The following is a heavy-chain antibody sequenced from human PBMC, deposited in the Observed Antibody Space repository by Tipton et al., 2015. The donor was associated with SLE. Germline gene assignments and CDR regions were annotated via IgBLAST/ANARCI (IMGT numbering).Heavy chain of an antibody. D-gene: IGHD4/OR15-4a*01. CDR1: GGSISTFF. CDR3: ARDDYGGQY. V-gene: IGHV4-59*01. J-gene: IGHJ4*02. Sequence: TLSLTCTVSGGSISTFFWSWIRQPPGKGLEWIGYIYSGSSYFNPSLRSRVSMSIDKSKNQFSLTMSSVTAADTAVYYCARDDYGGQYRGQGTLVTVSS. CDR2: IYSGSS.